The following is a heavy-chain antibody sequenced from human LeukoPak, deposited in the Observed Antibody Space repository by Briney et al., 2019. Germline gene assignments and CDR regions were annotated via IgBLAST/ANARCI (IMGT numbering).Heavy chain of an antibody. Sequence: GGSLRLSCAASGFTFSSYSMNWVRQAPGKGLEWVSSISSSSSYIYYADSVKGRFTISRDNAKNSLYLQMNSLRAEDTAVYYCARDAPDFWSGYYGDWGQGTLVTVSS. CDR3: ARDAPDFWSGYYGD. D-gene: IGHD3-3*01. V-gene: IGHV3-21*01. J-gene: IGHJ4*02. CDR2: ISSSSSYI. CDR1: GFTFSSYS.